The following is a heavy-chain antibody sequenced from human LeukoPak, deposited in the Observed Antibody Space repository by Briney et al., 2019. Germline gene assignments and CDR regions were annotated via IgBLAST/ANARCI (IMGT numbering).Heavy chain of an antibody. J-gene: IGHJ3*01. V-gene: IGHV3-21*01. CDR2: ISSSSSYI. CDR1: GFTFSSYA. Sequence: PGGSLRLSCAASGFTFSSYAMSWVRQAPGKGLEWVSSISSSSSYIYYADSVKGRFTISRDNAKNSLYLQMNSLRAEDTAVYYCARRYCSTCPTGHAFDLWGQGTMVTVSS. D-gene: IGHD2-2*01. CDR3: ARRYCSTCPTGHAFDL.